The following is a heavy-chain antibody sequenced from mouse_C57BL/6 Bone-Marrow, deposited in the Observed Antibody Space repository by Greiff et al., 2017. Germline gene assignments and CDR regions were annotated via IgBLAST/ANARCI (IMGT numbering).Heavy chain of an antibody. V-gene: IGHV1-9*01. J-gene: IGHJ4*01. CDR2: ILPGSGST. CDR1: DYTFTCYF. Sequence: QVQLQQSGADPPPPWAPSPLSLHSTDYTFTCYFIEWVKQRPGHGLEWIGEILPGSGSTNYNEKFKGKATFTADTSSNTAYMQLSSLTTEDSAIYYCARRGSYYAMDYWGQGTSVTVSS. CDR3: ARRGSYYAMDY.